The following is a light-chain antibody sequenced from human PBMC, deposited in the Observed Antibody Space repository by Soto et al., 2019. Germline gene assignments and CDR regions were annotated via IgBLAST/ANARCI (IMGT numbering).Light chain of an antibody. V-gene: IGKV3-11*01. CDR1: QSVSSY. Sequence: EIVLTQSPATLSLSPGERATLSCRASQSVSSYLAWYQQKPGQAPRLLIYDASNRATGIPARFSGSGSGTDFTLTRSRLEPEDFAVYYCQQRSNWLTFGGGTKVEIK. J-gene: IGKJ4*01. CDR3: QQRSNWLT. CDR2: DAS.